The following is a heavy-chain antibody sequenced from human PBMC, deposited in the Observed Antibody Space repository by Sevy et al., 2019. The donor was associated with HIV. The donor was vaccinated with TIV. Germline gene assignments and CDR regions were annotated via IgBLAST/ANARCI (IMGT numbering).Heavy chain of an antibody. CDR2: IIPIFGTA. V-gene: IGHV1-69*06. D-gene: IGHD3-22*01. Sequence: ASVKVSGKASGGTFSSYAISWVRQAPGQGLEWMGGIIPIFGTANYAQKFQGRVTITADKSTSTAYMELSSLRSEDTAVYYCAGAYYYDSSGYYYDYWGQGTLVTVSS. CDR1: GGTFSSYA. J-gene: IGHJ4*02. CDR3: AGAYYYDSSGYYYDY.